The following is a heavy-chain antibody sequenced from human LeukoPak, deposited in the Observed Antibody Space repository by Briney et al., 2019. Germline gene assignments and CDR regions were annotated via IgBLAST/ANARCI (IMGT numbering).Heavy chain of an antibody. CDR3: AKDRPDSSGYYYKGPDAFDI. J-gene: IGHJ3*02. D-gene: IGHD3-22*01. CDR1: GFTFSSYA. Sequence: GGSLRLSCAASGFTFSSYAMSWVRQAPGKGLEWVSAISGRGGSTYYADSVKGRFTISRDNSKNTLYLQMNSLRAEDTAVYYCAKDRPDSSGYYYKGPDAFDIWGQGTMVTVSS. V-gene: IGHV3-23*01. CDR2: ISGRGGST.